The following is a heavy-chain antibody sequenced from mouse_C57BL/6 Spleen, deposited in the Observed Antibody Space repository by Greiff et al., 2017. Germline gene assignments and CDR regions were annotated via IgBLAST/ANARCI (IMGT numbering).Heavy chain of an antibody. D-gene: IGHD2-4*01. V-gene: IGHV1-81*01. CDR2: TYPRSGNT. CDR3: ARWEDDYESYYAMDY. Sequence: QVQLQQSGAELARPGASVKLSCKASGYTFTSYGISWVKQRTGQGLEWIGQTYPRSGNTYYNEKFKGKATLTADKSSSTAYMELRSLTSEDSAVYFCARWEDDYESYYAMDYWGQGTSVTVSS. CDR1: GYTFTSYG. J-gene: IGHJ4*01.